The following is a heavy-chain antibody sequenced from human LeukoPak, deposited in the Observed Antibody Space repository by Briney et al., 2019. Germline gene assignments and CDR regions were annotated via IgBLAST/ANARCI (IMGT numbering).Heavy chain of an antibody. CDR2: ISSSGSTI. J-gene: IGHJ3*02. CDR1: GFTFSDYY. Sequence: GGSLRLSCAASGFTFSDYYMSWIRQAPGKGLEWVSYISSSGSTIYYADSVKGRFTISRDNSKNTLYLQMNSLRAEDTAVYYCAKVTRYSGSYNLGAFDIWGQGTMVTVSS. V-gene: IGHV3-11*01. CDR3: AKVTRYSGSYNLGAFDI. D-gene: IGHD1-26*01.